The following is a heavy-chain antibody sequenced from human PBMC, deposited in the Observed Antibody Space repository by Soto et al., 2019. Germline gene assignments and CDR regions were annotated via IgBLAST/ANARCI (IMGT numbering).Heavy chain of an antibody. J-gene: IGHJ4*02. D-gene: IGHD1-7*01. Sequence: QVQLVESGGGVVQPGRSLRLSCAASGFTFSSFGMHWVRQAPGKGLEWVAFISHDGSDKNYADSVRGQFTISRDNSKNTLYLQMNSLRAEDTAVYYCAKETTWNYYFSYWGQGTLVTVSS. CDR1: GFTFSSFG. V-gene: IGHV3-30*18. CDR2: ISHDGSDK. CDR3: AKETTWNYYFSY.